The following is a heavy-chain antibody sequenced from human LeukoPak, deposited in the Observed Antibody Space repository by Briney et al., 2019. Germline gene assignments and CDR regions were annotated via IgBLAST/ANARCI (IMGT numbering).Heavy chain of an antibody. Sequence: SVKVSCKASGGTFSSYAISWVRQAPGQGLEWMGGIIPIFGTANYAQKFQGRVTITTDESTSTAYMELSSLRSEDTAVYYCARGITMVRGAQRYYFDYWSQGTLVTVSS. J-gene: IGHJ4*02. D-gene: IGHD3-10*01. CDR3: ARGITMVRGAQRYYFDY. CDR1: GGTFSSYA. CDR2: IIPIFGTA. V-gene: IGHV1-69*05.